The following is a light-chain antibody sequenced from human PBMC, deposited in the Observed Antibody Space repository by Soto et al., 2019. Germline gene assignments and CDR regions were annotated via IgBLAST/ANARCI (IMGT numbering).Light chain of an antibody. J-gene: IGKJ4*01. CDR3: QQSYSTPLT. CDR2: AAS. Sequence: DIHMTQSPSSLSASVGDGVTITCRASESVSRFLNWYQQKPGKAPKLLIYAASSLQSGVPSRFSGSGSGTDFTLTISSLQPEDFATYYCQQSYSTPLTFGGGTKVEIK. V-gene: IGKV1-39*01. CDR1: ESVSRF.